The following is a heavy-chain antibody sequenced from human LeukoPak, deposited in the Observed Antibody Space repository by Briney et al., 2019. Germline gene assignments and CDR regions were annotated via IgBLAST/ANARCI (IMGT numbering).Heavy chain of an antibody. CDR1: GFTFSSYA. D-gene: IGHD6-19*01. J-gene: IGHJ4*02. V-gene: IGHV3-23*01. CDR3: ASPNSIAVAGLPFDY. CDR2: ISGSGGST. Sequence: GGSLRLSCAASGFTFSSYAMSWVRQAPGKGLEWVSAISGSGGSTYYADSVKGRFTISRDNSKNTLYLQMNSLRAEDTAVYYCASPNSIAVAGLPFDYWGQGTLVTVSS.